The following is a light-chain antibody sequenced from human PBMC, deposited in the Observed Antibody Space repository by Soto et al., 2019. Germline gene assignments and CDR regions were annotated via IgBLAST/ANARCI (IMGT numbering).Light chain of an antibody. Sequence: EIVLTQSPATLSLSPGERATLSCRASQSVSSYLAWYQQKPGQAPRLLIYGASSRATGIPDRFSGGGSGTDFSLTISRLDPEDFAVYYCQQYSSSPITSGQGTRLDI. J-gene: IGKJ5*01. V-gene: IGKV3-20*01. CDR3: QQYSSSPIT. CDR2: GAS. CDR1: QSVSSY.